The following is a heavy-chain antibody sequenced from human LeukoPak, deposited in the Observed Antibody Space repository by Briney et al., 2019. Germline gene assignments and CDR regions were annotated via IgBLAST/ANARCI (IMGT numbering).Heavy chain of an antibody. Sequence: GGSLRLSCVASGFTFSTYALSWVRQAPGKGLEWVSAISSSGGSPYYADSVNGRFTISRDNAKNTVYLQMNNLRAEDTAVYYCVGTIAYRGSEYWGQGALVTVSS. J-gene: IGHJ4*02. CDR3: VGTIAYRGSEY. D-gene: IGHD1-7*01. CDR2: ISSSGGSP. V-gene: IGHV3-23*01. CDR1: GFTFSTYA.